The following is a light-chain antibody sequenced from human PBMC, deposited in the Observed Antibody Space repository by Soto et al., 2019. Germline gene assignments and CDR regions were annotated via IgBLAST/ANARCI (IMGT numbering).Light chain of an antibody. V-gene: IGLV2-11*02. CDR1: SSDVGKYNS. Sequence: QSALTQPRSVSGSPGQSVTISCIGTSSDVGKYNSVSWYQQHPGKAPKLMIYSVSERPSGVPDRFSGSKSGNTASLTISGSQADDEADYYCCSYSGSDNFYVFGGGTKVTVL. CDR2: SVS. J-gene: IGLJ2*01. CDR3: CSYSGSDNFYV.